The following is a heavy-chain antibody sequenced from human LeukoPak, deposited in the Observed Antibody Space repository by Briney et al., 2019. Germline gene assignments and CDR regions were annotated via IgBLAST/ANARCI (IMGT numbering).Heavy chain of an antibody. D-gene: IGHD5-18*01. CDR2: IYYSGST. J-gene: IGHJ4*02. Sequence: SETLSLTCTVSGGSISSFYWSWIRQPPGKGLEWIGYIYYSGSTNYNPSLKSRVTISVDTSKNQFSLKLSSVTAADTAVYFCARDVGYSSDYWGQGTLVTVSS. CDR1: GGSISSFY. V-gene: IGHV4-59*01. CDR3: ARDVGYSSDY.